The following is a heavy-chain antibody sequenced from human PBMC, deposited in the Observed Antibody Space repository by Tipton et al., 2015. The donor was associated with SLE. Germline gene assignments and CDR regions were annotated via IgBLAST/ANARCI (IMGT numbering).Heavy chain of an antibody. D-gene: IGHD1-1*01. CDR1: GFTFDDYA. J-gene: IGHJ4*02. CDR3: ARTDYVDY. Sequence: SLRLSCAASGFTFDDYAMHWVRQAPGKGLEWVSGISWNSGSMGYADSVRGRFTVSRDNAKNTLYLQMNSLRAEDTAVYFCARTDYVDYWGQGTQVTVSS. V-gene: IGHV3-9*01. CDR2: ISWNSGSM.